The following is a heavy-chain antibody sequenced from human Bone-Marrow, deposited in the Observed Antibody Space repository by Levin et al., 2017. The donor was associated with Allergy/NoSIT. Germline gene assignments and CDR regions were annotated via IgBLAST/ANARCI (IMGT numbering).Heavy chain of an antibody. CDR3: AREGSGPRYYYYGMDV. V-gene: IGHV3-33*01. J-gene: IGHJ6*02. D-gene: IGHD6-19*01. Sequence: SCAASGFTFSSYGMHWVRQAPGKGLEWVAGIWYDGSDKYYADSVKGRFTISRDNSKNTLYLQMNSLRAEDTAVYYCAREGSGPRYYYYGMDVWGQGTTVTVSS. CDR1: GFTFSSYG. CDR2: IWYDGSDK.